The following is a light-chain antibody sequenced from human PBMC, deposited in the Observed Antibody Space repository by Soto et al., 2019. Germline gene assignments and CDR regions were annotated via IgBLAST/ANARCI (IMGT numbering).Light chain of an antibody. CDR2: GNS. CDR3: QSYDSSLSGYV. V-gene: IGLV1-40*01. CDR1: SSNIGAGYD. J-gene: IGLJ1*01. Sequence: QSVLTQPPSVSGAPGQRVTISCTGSSSNIGAGYDVHWYQQLPGTAPKLLIYGNSNRPSGVPDRFPGSKSGTSASLAITGLQAEYEADYYCQSYDSSLSGYVFGTGTKLTVL.